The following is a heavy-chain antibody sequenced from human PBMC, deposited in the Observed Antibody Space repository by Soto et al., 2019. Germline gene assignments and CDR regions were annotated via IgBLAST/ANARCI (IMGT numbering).Heavy chain of an antibody. V-gene: IGHV3-23*01. D-gene: IGHD2-15*01. CDR2: IRSNTAVT. CDR1: GFTFGDYD. Sequence: PGGSLRLSCAVSGFTFGDYDMSWISQAPGKRLEWVAAIRSNTAVTHYADSMRDRFTISRVNSANTIFLQMNSLRVEDSAVYFCAKASDGGWPYYFDSWGQGALVTVS. J-gene: IGHJ4*02. CDR3: AKASDGGWPYYFDS.